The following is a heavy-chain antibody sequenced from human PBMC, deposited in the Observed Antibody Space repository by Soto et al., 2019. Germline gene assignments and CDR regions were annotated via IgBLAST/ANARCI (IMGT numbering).Heavy chain of an antibody. V-gene: IGHV3-30-3*01. CDR1: GFTFSSYA. CDR3: ARGDHASPVATIGAYYYYGMDV. D-gene: IGHD5-12*01. J-gene: IGHJ6*02. CDR2: ISYDGSNK. Sequence: QVQLVESGGGVVQPGRSLRLSCAASGFTFSSYAMHWVRQAPGKGLEWVAVISYDGSNKYYADSVKGRFTISRDNSKNTLYLQMNSLRAEDTAVYYCARGDHASPVATIGAYYYYGMDVWGQGTTVTVSS.